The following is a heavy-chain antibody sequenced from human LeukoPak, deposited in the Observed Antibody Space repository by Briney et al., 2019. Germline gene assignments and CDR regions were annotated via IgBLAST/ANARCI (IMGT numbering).Heavy chain of an antibody. CDR2: IRTNDGAT. D-gene: IGHD2-2*01. V-gene: IGHV1-18*01. J-gene: IGHJ6*02. Sequence: GASVKVSCKASGYTFTSDGISWVRQAPGQGLEWMGWIRTNDGATNYASKLQGRVTVTTDTSTSTAYMELRSLRSDDTAVYYCARDLNTQDIVVVPAAPYYYYYGMDVWGQGTTVTVSS. CDR1: GYTFTSDG. CDR3: ARDLNTQDIVVVPAAPYYYYYGMDV.